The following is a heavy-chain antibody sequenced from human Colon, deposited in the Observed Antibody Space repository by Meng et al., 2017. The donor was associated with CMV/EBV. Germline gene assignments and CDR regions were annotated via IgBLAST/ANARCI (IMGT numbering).Heavy chain of an antibody. D-gene: IGHD5-12*01. J-gene: IGHJ4*01. CDR2: IYPKTGGT. Sequence: SGYTFTWNYILWVRQAPGQGLEWMGRIYPKTGGTNFAQKFQGRVTLATNTSITTAYMELSSLTSDDTAVYYCARAKRAFSGYDFEYWGQGTLVTVSS. CDR1: GYTFTWNY. CDR3: ARAKRAFSGYDFEY. V-gene: IGHV1-2*06.